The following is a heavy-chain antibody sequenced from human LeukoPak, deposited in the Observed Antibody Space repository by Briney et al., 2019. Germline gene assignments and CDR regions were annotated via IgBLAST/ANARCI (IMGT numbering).Heavy chain of an antibody. CDR3: AKVEGTAVSGTRDWFDP. Sequence: GGSLRLSCAASGFTFSSYAMTWVRQAPGKGLEWVASISGGGGTTYYADSVKGRFTISRDNSKNTVYLQMNSLRAEDTAVYYCAKVEGTAVSGTRDWFDPWGQGTLVSVSS. V-gene: IGHV3-23*01. J-gene: IGHJ5*02. D-gene: IGHD6-19*01. CDR2: ISGGGGTT. CDR1: GFTFSSYA.